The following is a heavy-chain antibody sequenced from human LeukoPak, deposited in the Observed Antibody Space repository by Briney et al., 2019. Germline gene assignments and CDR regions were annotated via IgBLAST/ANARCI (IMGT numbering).Heavy chain of an antibody. Sequence: GASVKVSCKASGYTFTGYYMHWVRQAPGQGLEWMGWINPNSGGTNYAQKFQGRVTMTRDTSISTAYMELSRLRSDDTAVYYCAREASYYDSSGYSPCDYWGQGTLVTVSS. J-gene: IGHJ4*02. CDR2: INPNSGGT. CDR3: AREASYYDSSGYSPCDY. D-gene: IGHD3-22*01. CDR1: GYTFTGYY. V-gene: IGHV1-2*02.